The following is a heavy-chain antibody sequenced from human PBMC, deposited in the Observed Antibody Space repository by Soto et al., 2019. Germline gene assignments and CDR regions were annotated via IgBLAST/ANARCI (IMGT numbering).Heavy chain of an antibody. D-gene: IGHD4-4*01. CDR3: ARSTVTSVYNWFAP. CDR2: ISAYNGNT. J-gene: IGHJ5*02. V-gene: IGHV1-18*01. Sequence: ASVKVSCKASGYTFTSYGISWVRQAPGQGLEWMGWISAYNGNTNYAQKLQGRVTMTTDTSTSTAYMELRSLRSDDTAVYYWARSTVTSVYNWFAPWGQGTLVTVSS. CDR1: GYTFTSYG.